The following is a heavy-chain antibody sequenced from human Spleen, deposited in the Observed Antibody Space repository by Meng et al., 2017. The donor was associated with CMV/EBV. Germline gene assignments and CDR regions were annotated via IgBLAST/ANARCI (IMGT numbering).Heavy chain of an antibody. CDR2: ISTSGTTI. D-gene: IGHD3-22*01. CDR1: GFIFSDYY. V-gene: IGHV3-11*04. Sequence: SGFIFSDYYMSWIRQAPGKGLEWVSYISTSGTTIDYADSVKGRFTISRDNAKNSLYLQMNSLRAEDTAVYYCARDQRIRYDSSGYPDYWGQGTLVTVS. CDR3: ARDQRIRYDSSGYPDY. J-gene: IGHJ4*02.